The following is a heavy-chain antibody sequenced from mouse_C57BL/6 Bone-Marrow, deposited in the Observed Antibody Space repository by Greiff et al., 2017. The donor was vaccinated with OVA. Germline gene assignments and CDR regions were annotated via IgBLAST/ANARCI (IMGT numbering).Heavy chain of an antibody. J-gene: IGHJ3*01. V-gene: IGHV5-9-1*02. CDR1: GFTFSSYA. CDR3: TRGGDYPLAY. CDR2: ICSGGDYI. D-gene: IGHD2-4*01. Sequence: EVKLMESGEGLVKPGGSLKLSCAASGFTFSSYAMSWVRQTPEKRLEWVAYICSGGDYINYADTVKGRFTISRDNARNTLYLQMSSLKSEDTAMYYSTRGGDYPLAYWGQGTLVTVSA.